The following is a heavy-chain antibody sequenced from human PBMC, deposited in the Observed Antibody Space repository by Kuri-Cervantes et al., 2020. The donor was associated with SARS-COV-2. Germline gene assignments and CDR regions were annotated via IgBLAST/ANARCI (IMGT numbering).Heavy chain of an antibody. CDR2: ISSSSSYI. J-gene: IGHJ3*02. CDR3: ARDYCSSTSCDNDAFDI. CDR1: GFTFSSYS. Sequence: GESLKISCAASGFTFSSYSMNWVRQAPGKGLEWVSSISSSSSYIYYADSVKGGFTISRDNAKNSLYLQMNSLRAEDTAVYHCARDYCSSTSCDNDAFDIWGQGTMVTVSS. D-gene: IGHD2-2*02. V-gene: IGHV3-21*01.